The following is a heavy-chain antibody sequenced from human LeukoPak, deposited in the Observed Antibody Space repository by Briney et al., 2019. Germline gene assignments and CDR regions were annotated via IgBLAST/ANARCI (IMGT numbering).Heavy chain of an antibody. J-gene: IGHJ3*02. CDR1: GFTVSSNY. CDR3: ARVLGGSGWYDAFDI. CDR2: IYSGGST. D-gene: IGHD6-19*01. Sequence: PGGSLRLSCAASGFTVSSNYMSWVRQAPGKGLEWVSVIYSGGSTYYADSVKGRFTISRDNSKNTLYLQMNSLRAEDTAVYYCARVLGGSGWYDAFDIWGQGTMVTVSS. V-gene: IGHV3-66*01.